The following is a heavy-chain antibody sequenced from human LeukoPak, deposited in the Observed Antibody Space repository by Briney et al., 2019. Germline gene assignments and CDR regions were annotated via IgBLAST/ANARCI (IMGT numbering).Heavy chain of an antibody. V-gene: IGHV4-34*01. CDR1: GGSFSGYY. Sequence: SETLSLTCAVYGGSFSGYYWSWIRQPPGERLEWIGEINHSGSTNYNPSLKSRVTISVDTSKNQFSLKLSSVTAADTAVYYCARRRISRGYSYGRPYYYYGMDVWGQGTTVTVSS. J-gene: IGHJ6*02. CDR2: INHSGST. D-gene: IGHD5-18*01. CDR3: ARRRISRGYSYGRPYYYYGMDV.